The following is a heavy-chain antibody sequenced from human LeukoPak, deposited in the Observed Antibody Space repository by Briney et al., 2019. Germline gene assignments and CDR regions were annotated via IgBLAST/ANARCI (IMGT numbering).Heavy chain of an antibody. CDR3: ARGGAPEY. CDR2: IHSSGGT. J-gene: IGHJ4*02. Sequence: PSETLSLTCTASGGSISNYYWSWIRQPAGKGLEWIGRIHSSGGTNYNPSLKSRVTMSVDTSTNLVSLKSSSVTAADTAVYYCARGGAPEYWGQGTLVTVSS. V-gene: IGHV4-4*07. CDR1: GGSISNYY.